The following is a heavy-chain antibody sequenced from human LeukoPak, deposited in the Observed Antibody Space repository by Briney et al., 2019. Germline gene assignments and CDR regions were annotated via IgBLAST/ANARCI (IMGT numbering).Heavy chain of an antibody. J-gene: IGHJ3*02. D-gene: IGHD4-17*01. V-gene: IGHV4-59*02. CDR1: GGSVNLYY. Sequence: SETLSLTCSVSGGSVNLYYWSWIRQSPAKGLEWIGYINYNGNIYYNPSLKSRVTITLDTSQKQVSLRLSSVTAADTAVYYRARDFARTSGDYGNDGFDIWGPGTMVSVSS. CDR2: INYNGNI. CDR3: ARDFARTSGDYGNDGFDI.